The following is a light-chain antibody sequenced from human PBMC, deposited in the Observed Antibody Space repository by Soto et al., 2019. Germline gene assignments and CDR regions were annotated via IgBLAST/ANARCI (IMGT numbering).Light chain of an antibody. V-gene: IGKV1D-13*01. J-gene: IGKJ3*01. CDR2: DAS. CDR3: QQSADYPFT. CDR1: QGISSA. Sequence: AIQLTQSPSSLSASVGDSVTITCRASQGISSALAWYQQTPGRAPKLLIYDASTLASGVPSRFSGSRSGTDFTLTVSSLQPEDFATYYCQQSADYPFTSCPGTKVDIK.